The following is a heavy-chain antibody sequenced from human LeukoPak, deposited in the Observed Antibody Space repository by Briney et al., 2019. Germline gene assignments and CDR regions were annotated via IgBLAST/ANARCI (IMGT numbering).Heavy chain of an antibody. Sequence: GGSLRLSCAASGFTFSSYSMNWVRQAPGKGLEWVSSISSSSSYIYYADSVKGRFTISRDNAKNSLYPQMNSLRAEDTAVYYCARGRFTHYGMDVWGQGTTVTVSS. CDR2: ISSSSSYI. CDR1: GFTFSSYS. D-gene: IGHD3-3*01. V-gene: IGHV3-21*01. CDR3: ARGRFTHYGMDV. J-gene: IGHJ6*02.